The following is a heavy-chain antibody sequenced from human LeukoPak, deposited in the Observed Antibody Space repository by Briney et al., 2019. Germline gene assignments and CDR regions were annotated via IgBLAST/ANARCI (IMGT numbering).Heavy chain of an antibody. CDR1: GFTFTSCW. J-gene: IGHJ4*02. CDR3: ARPRGTGGFVLDY. Sequence: AGGSLRLSRAASGFTFTSCWMSWVRQAPGKGLEWVANIKQDGSEKYYVDSVKGRFSISRDNARNSLYLQMNSLRAEDTAVYYCARPRGTGGFVLDYWGQGTLVTVSS. CDR2: IKQDGSEK. V-gene: IGHV3-7*01. D-gene: IGHD2-8*02.